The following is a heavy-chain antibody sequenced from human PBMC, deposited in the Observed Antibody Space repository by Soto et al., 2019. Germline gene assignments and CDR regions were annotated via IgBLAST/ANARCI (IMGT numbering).Heavy chain of an antibody. Sequence: EVQLLESGGGLVQPGGSLRLSCAASGFTFTDYALSWVRQAPGKGLEWVATISGIGGSTYLADSVKGRLSISRDNSKNTVFLLMNSLRAEDTAVYFCARGSSGYISSWYYFDYWGRGTLVTVSS. D-gene: IGHD6-13*01. CDR1: GFTFTDYA. J-gene: IGHJ4*02. CDR3: ARGSSGYISSWYYFDY. V-gene: IGHV3-23*01. CDR2: ISGIGGST.